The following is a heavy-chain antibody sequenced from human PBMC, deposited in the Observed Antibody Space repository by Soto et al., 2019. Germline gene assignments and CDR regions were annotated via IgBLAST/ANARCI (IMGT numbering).Heavy chain of an antibody. J-gene: IGHJ3*02. V-gene: IGHV1-2*04. CDR1: GYTFTGYY. D-gene: IGHD3-10*01. Sequence: ASVKVSCKASGYTFTGYYMHWVRQAPGQGLEWMGWINPNSGGTNYAQKFQGWVTMTRDTSISTAYMELSRLRSDDTDVYYCALTRESGDAFDIWGQGTMVTVSS. CDR3: ALTRESGDAFDI. CDR2: INPNSGGT.